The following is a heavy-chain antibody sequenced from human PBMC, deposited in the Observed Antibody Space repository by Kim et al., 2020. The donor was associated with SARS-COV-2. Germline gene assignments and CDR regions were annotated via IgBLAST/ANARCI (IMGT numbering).Heavy chain of an antibody. V-gene: IGHV5-51*01. J-gene: IGHJ1*01. Sequence: YSPSFQGQVTVSADKSISTAYLQWSSLKASDSAIYYCARTEEPQYFCHWGQGTLVTVSS. CDR3: ARTEEPQYFCH.